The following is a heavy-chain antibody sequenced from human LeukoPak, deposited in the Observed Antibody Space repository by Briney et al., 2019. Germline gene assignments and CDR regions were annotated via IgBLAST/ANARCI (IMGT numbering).Heavy chain of an antibody. V-gene: IGHV1-18*01. D-gene: IGHD6-13*01. CDR2: ISAYNGNT. CDR1: GYTFTSYG. CDR3: ARDYRSSWYPYNWFDP. J-gene: IGHJ5*02. Sequence: ASVKVSCKASGYTFTSYGISWVRQAPGQGLEWMGWISAYNGNTNYAQKLQGRVTMTTDTSTSTAYMELRSLRSDDTAVYYCARDYRSSWYPYNWFDPWGQGTLVTVSS.